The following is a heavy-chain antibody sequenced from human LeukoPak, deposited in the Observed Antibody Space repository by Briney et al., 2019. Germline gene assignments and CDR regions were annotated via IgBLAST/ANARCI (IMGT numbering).Heavy chain of an antibody. CDR3: AKERSDINDYYNFDY. D-gene: IGHD3-22*01. Sequence: RGSLRLSCAASGFIFSNYAMTWVRQGPGQGLEWVSGISGSGGGTNYADSVRGRFTISRDNSKNTVYLQMNSLRAEDTAVYYCAKERSDINDYYNFDYWGQGTLVTVSS. CDR1: GFIFSNYA. J-gene: IGHJ4*02. V-gene: IGHV3-23*01. CDR2: ISGSGGGT.